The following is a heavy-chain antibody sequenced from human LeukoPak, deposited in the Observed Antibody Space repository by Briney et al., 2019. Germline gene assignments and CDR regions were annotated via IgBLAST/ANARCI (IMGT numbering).Heavy chain of an antibody. V-gene: IGHV1-18*01. CDR3: ARGTSSSWYPGGEYYYYMGV. D-gene: IGHD6-13*01. Sequence: ASVKVSYKASGYTFTSYGISWVRPAPGQGLEWMGWISAYNGNTNYAQTLQGRVTMTTDTSTSTAYMELRSLRSDDTAVYYCARGTSSSWYPGGEYYYYMGVWGKGTTVTVSS. CDR2: ISAYNGNT. J-gene: IGHJ6*03. CDR1: GYTFTSYG.